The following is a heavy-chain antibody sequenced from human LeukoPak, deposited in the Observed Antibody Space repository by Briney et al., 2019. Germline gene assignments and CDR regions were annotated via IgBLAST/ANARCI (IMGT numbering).Heavy chain of an antibody. Sequence: SETLSLTCSVSGGSMSSYYWSWIRQPPGKGLEWIGYIYYSGSTNYNPSLKSRVTISVDTSKNQFSLNLSSVTAADTAVYYCARGLTIYDILTAYYTFPYFDNWGQGTLVTVSS. D-gene: IGHD3-9*01. CDR3: ARGLTIYDILTAYYTFPYFDN. CDR1: GGSMSSYY. J-gene: IGHJ4*02. CDR2: IYYSGST. V-gene: IGHV4-59*01.